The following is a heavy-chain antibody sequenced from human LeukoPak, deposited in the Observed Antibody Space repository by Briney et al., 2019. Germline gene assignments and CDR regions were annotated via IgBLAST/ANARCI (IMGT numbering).Heavy chain of an antibody. Sequence: SETLSLTCTVSGGSISSSGYYWGWIRQPPGKGLEWIGSMYYSGGTYYNPSLKSRVTISVDTSKNHFSLKLSSVTAADTAVYYCARDFRGGYDWSGYYTPYYFDYWGQGTLVTVSP. J-gene: IGHJ4*02. V-gene: IGHV4-39*07. CDR1: GGSISSSGYY. D-gene: IGHD3-3*01. CDR3: ARDFRGGYDWSGYYTPYYFDY. CDR2: MYYSGGT.